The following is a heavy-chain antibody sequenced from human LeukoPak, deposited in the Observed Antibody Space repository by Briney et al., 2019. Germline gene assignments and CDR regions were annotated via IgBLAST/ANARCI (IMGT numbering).Heavy chain of an antibody. CDR1: GASVIRDH. J-gene: IGHJ4*02. D-gene: IGHD3-16*01. CDR3: TRGFYEAFDY. V-gene: IGHV4-59*02. Sequence: SETLSLTCSVSGASVIRDHWSWVRQLPGKRLEWIGNVDYNGATKYNPSLSSRITISLDTSKNLFSLHLTSVTAADTAHYFFTRGFYEAFDYWGQGRLVTVSS. CDR2: VDYNGAT.